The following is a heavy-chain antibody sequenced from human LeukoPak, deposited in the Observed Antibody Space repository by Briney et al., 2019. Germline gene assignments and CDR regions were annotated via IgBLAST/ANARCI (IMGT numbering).Heavy chain of an antibody. CDR3: VTVNDHVAY. D-gene: IGHD3-16*01. CDR1: GFFFTNAW. Sequence: GGSLRLSYATSGFFFTNAWMAWVRQAPGKGLEWVGRIRSNPDGGTPDYAAPVKGRFTISRDDSRSTIYLHMSSLISEDTGVYYCVTVNDHVAYWGRGTPVTVSS. CDR2: IRSNPDGGTP. J-gene: IGHJ4*02. V-gene: IGHV3-15*01.